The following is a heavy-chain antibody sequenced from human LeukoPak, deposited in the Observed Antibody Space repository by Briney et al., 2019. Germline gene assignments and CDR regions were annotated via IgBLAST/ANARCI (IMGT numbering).Heavy chain of an antibody. CDR1: GFTFSSYS. CDR2: ISTGSGTI. Sequence: GGSLRLSCAASGFTFSSYSMNWVRQAPGKGLEWVSYISTGSGTIYYADSVKGRFTISRDNAKNSLYLQMNSLRVEDTAVYYCARRGREDWSTDYWGQGTLVTVSS. V-gene: IGHV3-48*04. D-gene: IGHD3/OR15-3a*01. CDR3: ARRGREDWSTDY. J-gene: IGHJ4*02.